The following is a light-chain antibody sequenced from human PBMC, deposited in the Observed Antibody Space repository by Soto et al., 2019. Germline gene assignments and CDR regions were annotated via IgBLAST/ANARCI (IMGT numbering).Light chain of an antibody. Sequence: DIQMTQSPSTLSASVGDRVTTTCRASQTISTWLAWYQQKPWKAPKLLIYDVSSLESGVPSRFSGSGSGTEFTLTISSLQPDDSATYYCQQYNNLWTFGQGTKVEIK. J-gene: IGKJ1*01. CDR2: DVS. V-gene: IGKV1-5*01. CDR1: QTISTW. CDR3: QQYNNLWT.